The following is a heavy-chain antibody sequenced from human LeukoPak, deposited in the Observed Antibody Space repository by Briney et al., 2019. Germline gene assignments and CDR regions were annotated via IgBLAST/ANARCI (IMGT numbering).Heavy chain of an antibody. CDR3: ASGPPSRYNY. CDR2: IYHSGST. V-gene: IGHV4-34*01. J-gene: IGHJ4*02. CDR1: GGSFSGYY. D-gene: IGHD3-16*02. Sequence: ETLSLTCAVYGGSFSGYYWSWIRQPPGKGLEWIGYIYHSGSTYYNPSLKSRVTISVDRSKNQFPLKLSSVTAADTAVYYCASGPPSRYNYWGQGTLVTVSS.